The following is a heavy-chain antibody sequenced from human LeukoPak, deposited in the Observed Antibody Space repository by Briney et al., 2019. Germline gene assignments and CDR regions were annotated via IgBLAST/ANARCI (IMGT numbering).Heavy chain of an antibody. CDR2: IYTSGST. V-gene: IGHV4-61*02. J-gene: IGHJ4*02. D-gene: IGHD3-22*01. Sequence: KPSQTLSLTCTVSGGSISSGSYYWSWIRQPAGKGLEWIGRIYTSGSTNYNPSLKSRVTISVDTSKNQFSLNLSSVTAADTAVYYCAREYDSSDYYYGTFDYWGQGTLVTVSS. CDR3: AREYDSSDYYYGTFDY. CDR1: GGSISSGSYY.